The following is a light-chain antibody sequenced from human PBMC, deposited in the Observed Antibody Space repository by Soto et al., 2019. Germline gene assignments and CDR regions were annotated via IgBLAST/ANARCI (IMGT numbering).Light chain of an antibody. V-gene: IGKV3-15*01. CDR2: GAS. CDR1: QSVDII. Sequence: IVLTQTPATLSVSPGERVTPSCRASQSVDIILAWYQQKPGQAPRLLIYGASTRAIDMPGRFSGRGSGTEFTLTISSLQSEDFAVYYCQQYRNWPRTFGQGTKVDIK. CDR3: QQYRNWPRT. J-gene: IGKJ1*01.